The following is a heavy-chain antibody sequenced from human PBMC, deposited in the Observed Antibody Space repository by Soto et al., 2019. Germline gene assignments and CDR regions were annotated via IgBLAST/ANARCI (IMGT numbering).Heavy chain of an antibody. CDR3: ARDDYKDGRNNWCDP. J-gene: IGHJ5*02. V-gene: IGHV4-4*07. CDR1: GVSITNYY. Sequence: PSETLSLTCTVSGVSITNYYWSWIRQPAGKGLEWIGRMYTKERTNYNLSFKIRVTMSVDTSKHLFSLKLNAVTAADTAVYYCARDDYKDGRNNWCDPWRQGTLVTV. D-gene: IGHD3-16*01. CDR2: MYTKERT.